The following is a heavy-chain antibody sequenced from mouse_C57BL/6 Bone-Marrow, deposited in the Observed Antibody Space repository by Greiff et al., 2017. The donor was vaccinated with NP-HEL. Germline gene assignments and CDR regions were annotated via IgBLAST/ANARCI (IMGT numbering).Heavy chain of an antibody. CDR3: ARDPYYYGSSTEYFDY. D-gene: IGHD1-1*01. CDR1: GYTFTSYW. V-gene: IGHV1-69*01. Sequence: VQLQQPGAELVMPGASVKLSCKASGYTFTSYWMHWVKQRPGQGLEWIGEIDPSDSYTNYNQKFKGKSTLTVDKSSSTAYMQLSSLTSEDSAVYYCARDPYYYGSSTEYFDYWGQGTTLTVSS. J-gene: IGHJ2*01. CDR2: IDPSDSYT.